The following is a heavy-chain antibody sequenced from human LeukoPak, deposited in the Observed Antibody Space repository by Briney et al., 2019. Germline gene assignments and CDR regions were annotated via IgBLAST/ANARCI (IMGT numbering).Heavy chain of an antibody. CDR2: IYYSGST. CDR1: GGSISSSSYY. V-gene: IGHV4-39*01. D-gene: IGHD3-10*01. J-gene: IGHJ4*02. Sequence: PSETLSLTCTVSGGSISSSSYYWGWIRQPPGKGLEWIGSIYYSGSTYYNPSLKSRVTISADTSKNQFSLKLSSVTAADTAVYYCARLWLGNYFDYWGQGTLVTVSS. CDR3: ARLWLGNYFDY.